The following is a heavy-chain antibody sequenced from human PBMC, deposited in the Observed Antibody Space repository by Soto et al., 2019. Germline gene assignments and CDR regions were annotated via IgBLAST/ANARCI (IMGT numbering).Heavy chain of an antibody. D-gene: IGHD6-19*01. CDR1: GFTFDDYA. CDR3: EKDPLAVAGDYFAY. CDR2: ISWNSGSI. J-gene: IGHJ4*02. Sequence: EVQLVESGGGLVQPGRSLRLSCAASGFTFDDYAMHWVRQAPGKGLEWVSGISWNSGSIGYADSVKGRFTISRDNAKNSLYLQINGLIAEDTALYYCEKDPLAVAGDYFAYGGQGTLVPVSS. V-gene: IGHV3-9*01.